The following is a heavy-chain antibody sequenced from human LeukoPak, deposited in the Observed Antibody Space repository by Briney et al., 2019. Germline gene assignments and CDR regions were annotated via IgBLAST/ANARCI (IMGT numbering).Heavy chain of an antibody. D-gene: IGHD6-19*01. CDR1: GGSISSYY. Sequence: PSETLSLTCTVSGGSISSYYWSWIRQPPGKGLEWIGEINHSGSTNYNPSLKSRVTISVDTSKNQFSLKLSSVTAADTAVYYCARGYSSGWYLSPFDYWGQGTLVTVSS. V-gene: IGHV4-34*01. CDR2: INHSGST. J-gene: IGHJ4*02. CDR3: ARGYSSGWYLSPFDY.